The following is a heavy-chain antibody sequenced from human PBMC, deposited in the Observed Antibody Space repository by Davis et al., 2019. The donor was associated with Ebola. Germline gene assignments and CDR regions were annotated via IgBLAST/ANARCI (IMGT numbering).Heavy chain of an antibody. J-gene: IGHJ1*01. Sequence: AASVTVSCKASGGTFSSYAISWVRQAPGQGLEWMGGIIPIFGTANYAQKFQGRVTITADKSTSTAYMELSSLRSEDTAVYYCARGPVVVAATRPGYFQHWGQGTLVTVSS. D-gene: IGHD2-15*01. CDR2: IIPIFGTA. V-gene: IGHV1-69*06. CDR1: GGTFSSYA. CDR3: ARGPVVVAATRPGYFQH.